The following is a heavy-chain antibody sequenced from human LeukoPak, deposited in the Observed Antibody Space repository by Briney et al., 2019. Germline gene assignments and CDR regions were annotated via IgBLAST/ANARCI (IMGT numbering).Heavy chain of an antibody. V-gene: IGHV4-39*01. Sequence: SGNLSLTCTVSGGSITSSSYYWGWIRQPPGKGLEWIRSICYSGSTYYNPSLKVRVTISVDTSKNQFSLNLSSVTAADTAVYYCARGYGDHLLWFEPWGQGTRVTVS. CDR1: GGSITSSSYY. CDR2: ICYSGST. CDR3: ARGYGDHLLWFEP. J-gene: IGHJ5*02. D-gene: IGHD4-17*01.